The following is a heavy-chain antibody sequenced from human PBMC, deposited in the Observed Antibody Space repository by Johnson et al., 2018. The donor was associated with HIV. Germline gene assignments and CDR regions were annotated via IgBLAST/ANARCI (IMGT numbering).Heavy chain of an antibody. D-gene: IGHD2-2*01. CDR1: GFTFISYA. Sequence: VQLVESGGGLVQRGGSLRLSCAASGFTFISYAMSWVRQTPGKGLEWVSGISWNSGIIGYVDSVKGRFPISRDNAKNSLYLQMNSLRAEDTAVYYCARPVSPWSAYDAFDIWGQGTMVTVSS. CDR3: ARPVSPWSAYDAFDI. J-gene: IGHJ3*02. V-gene: IGHV3-9*01. CDR2: ISWNSGII.